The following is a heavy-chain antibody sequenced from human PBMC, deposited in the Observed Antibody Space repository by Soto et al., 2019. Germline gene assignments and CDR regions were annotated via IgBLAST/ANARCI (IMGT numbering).Heavy chain of an antibody. Sequence: QVQLQESGPGLVKPSDTLSLTCAVSGYSISSSNWWGWIRQPPGKGLEWIGYIYYRGSTYYNPSLKSRVTMSGETTKNQFSLKLSSVTAVDTAVYYRAGTLGGVYGFDYWGQGTLVTGSS. D-gene: IGHD3-16*01. V-gene: IGHV4-28*01. CDR3: AGTLGGVYGFDY. J-gene: IGHJ4*02. CDR1: GYSISSSNW. CDR2: IYYRGST.